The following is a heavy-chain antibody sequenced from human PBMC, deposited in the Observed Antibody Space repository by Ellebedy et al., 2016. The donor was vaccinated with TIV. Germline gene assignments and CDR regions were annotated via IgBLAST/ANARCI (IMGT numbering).Heavy chain of an antibody. CDR3: ARDRGLIAAAGIPGLPEYYYYGMDV. V-gene: IGHV1-46*01. J-gene: IGHJ6*02. Sequence: ASVKVSXXASGYTFTSYYMHWVRQAPGQGLEWMGIINPSGGSTSYAQKFQGRVTMTRDTSTSTVYMELSSLRSEDTAVYYCARDRGLIAAAGIPGLPEYYYYGMDVWGQGTTVTVSS. CDR2: INPSGGST. CDR1: GYTFTSYY. D-gene: IGHD6-13*01.